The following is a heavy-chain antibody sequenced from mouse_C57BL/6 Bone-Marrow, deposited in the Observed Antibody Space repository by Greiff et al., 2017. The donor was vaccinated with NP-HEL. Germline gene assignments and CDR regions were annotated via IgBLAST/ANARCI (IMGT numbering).Heavy chain of an antibody. Sequence: QVQLQQPGAELVKPGASVKLSCKASGYTFTSYWMQWVKPRPGQGLEWIGEIDPSDSYTNYNQKFKGKATLTVDTSSSTAYMQLSSLTSEDSAVYYCASRVLRSFWYFDVWGTGTTVTVSS. D-gene: IGHD1-1*01. J-gene: IGHJ1*03. CDR1: GYTFTSYW. CDR3: ASRVLRSFWYFDV. CDR2: IDPSDSYT. V-gene: IGHV1-50*01.